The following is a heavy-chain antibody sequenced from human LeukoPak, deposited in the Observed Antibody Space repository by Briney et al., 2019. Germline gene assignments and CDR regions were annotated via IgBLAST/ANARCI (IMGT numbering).Heavy chain of an antibody. Sequence: GGSLRLSCAASGFTFSSYSMNWVRQAPGKGLEWVSYISSSSSTIYYADSVKGRFTISRDNAKNSLYLQMNSLRAEDTAVYYCARAHKVVILYYFDYWGQGTLVTVSS. CDR3: ARAHKVVILYYFDY. CDR1: GFTFSSYS. J-gene: IGHJ4*02. V-gene: IGHV3-48*04. D-gene: IGHD3-22*01. CDR2: ISSSSSTI.